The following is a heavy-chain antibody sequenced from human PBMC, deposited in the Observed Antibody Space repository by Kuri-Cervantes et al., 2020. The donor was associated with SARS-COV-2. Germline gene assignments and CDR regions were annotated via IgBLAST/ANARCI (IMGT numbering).Heavy chain of an antibody. CDR3: ARLFQWPGFFLAPFDY. J-gene: IGHJ4*02. V-gene: IGHV5-51*01. D-gene: IGHD6-19*01. CDR2: IYPGDSNT. Sequence: GESLKISCKHSGNSFTTYWIGWVRQMPGNGLELMGIIYPGDSNTKYSPSFQGHVTMSSDKSLRTAYLQWSSLKASDTAMYYCARLFQWPGFFLAPFDYWGQGTLVTVSS. CDR1: GNSFTTYW.